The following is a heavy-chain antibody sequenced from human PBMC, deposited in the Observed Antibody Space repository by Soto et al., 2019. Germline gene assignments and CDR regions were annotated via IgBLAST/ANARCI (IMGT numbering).Heavy chain of an antibody. Sequence: PSETLSLTCTVSGGSISSSSYYWGWIRQPPGKGLEWIGSIYYSGSTYYNPSLKSRVTISVDTSKHQFSLKLSSVTAADTAVYYCARLDYDFWSGDNYYGMDVWGQGTTVTVSS. CDR2: IYYSGST. D-gene: IGHD3-3*01. V-gene: IGHV4-39*01. CDR1: GGSISSSSYY. CDR3: ARLDYDFWSGDNYYGMDV. J-gene: IGHJ6*02.